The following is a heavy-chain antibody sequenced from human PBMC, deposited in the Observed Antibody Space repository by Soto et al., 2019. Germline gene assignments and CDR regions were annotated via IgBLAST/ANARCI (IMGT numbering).Heavy chain of an antibody. CDR2: ISAYNGNT. V-gene: IGHV1-18*01. J-gene: IGHJ3*02. CDR3: AREMGDDFWSGYYIGAFDI. CDR1: GYTFTSYG. Sequence: AASVKVSCKASGYTFTSYGISWVRQAPGQGLEWMGWISAYNGNTNYAQKLQGRVTMTTDTSTSTAYMELRSLRSDDTAVYYCAREMGDDFWSGYYIGAFDIWGQGTMVTVSS. D-gene: IGHD3-3*01.